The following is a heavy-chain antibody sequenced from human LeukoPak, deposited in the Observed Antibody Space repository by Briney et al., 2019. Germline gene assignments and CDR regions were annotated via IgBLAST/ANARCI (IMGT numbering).Heavy chain of an antibody. D-gene: IGHD1-26*01. V-gene: IGHV3-23*01. CDR3: AKGGKWDVTPFDY. CDR2: ISGGGGST. J-gene: IGHJ4*02. Sequence: GGSLRLSCAASGSTFSSYAMSWVRQAPGKGLEWVSTISGGGGSTYYADSVKGRFTISRDNSKNTLYLQVNSLRAEDMAVYYCAKGGKWDVTPFDYWGQGTLVTVSS. CDR1: GSTFSSYA.